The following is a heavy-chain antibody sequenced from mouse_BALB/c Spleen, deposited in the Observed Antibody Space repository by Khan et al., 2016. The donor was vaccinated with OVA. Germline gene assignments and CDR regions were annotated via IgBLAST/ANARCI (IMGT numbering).Heavy chain of an antibody. CDR3: ARLLINCDY. Sequence: QVQLQQPGAELVNPGASVNLSCKASGYTLTSYWMHWVKQRPGQGLEWIGEINPSNGRTNYNEKFKSKATLTVDKSSSTAYMQLSSPTSEDSAVNDCARLLINCDYWGQGTTLTVSS. J-gene: IGHJ2*01. CDR1: GYTLTSYW. CDR2: INPSNGRT. D-gene: IGHD2-1*01. V-gene: IGHV1S81*02.